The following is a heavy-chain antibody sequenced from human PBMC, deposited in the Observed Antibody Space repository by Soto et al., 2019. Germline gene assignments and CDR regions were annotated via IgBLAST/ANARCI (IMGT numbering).Heavy chain of an antibody. D-gene: IGHD2-15*01. CDR3: ASPKVTYCSGGSCYSGLDY. J-gene: IGHJ4*02. CDR2: IIPIFGTA. Sequence: SVKVSFKASGGTFSSYAISWVRQAPGQGLEWMGGIIPIFGTANYAQKFQGRVTITADESTSTAYMELSSLRSEDTAVYYCASPKVTYCSGGSCYSGLDYWGQGTLVTVSS. V-gene: IGHV1-69*13. CDR1: GGTFSSYA.